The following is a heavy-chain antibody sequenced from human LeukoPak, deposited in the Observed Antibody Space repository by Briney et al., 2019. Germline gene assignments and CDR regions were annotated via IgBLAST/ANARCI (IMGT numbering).Heavy chain of an antibody. CDR1: GFTFSSYA. Sequence: GGSLRLSCAASGFTFSSYAMSWVRQAPGKGLEWVSAISGSGGSTYYADSVKGRFTISRDNSKNTLYLQMNSLRAEDTAVYYCAKDLMRGRRDYGDYGVDYWGQGTLVTVSS. D-gene: IGHD4-17*01. V-gene: IGHV3-23*01. CDR3: AKDLMRGRRDYGDYGVDY. CDR2: ISGSGGST. J-gene: IGHJ4*02.